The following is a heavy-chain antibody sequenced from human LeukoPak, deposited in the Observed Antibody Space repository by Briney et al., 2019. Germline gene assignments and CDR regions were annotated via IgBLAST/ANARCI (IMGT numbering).Heavy chain of an antibody. CDR1: GFTFSNYV. J-gene: IGHJ3*02. V-gene: IGHV3-23*01. D-gene: IGHD2-15*01. Sequence: PGGSLRLSCAASGFTFSNYVMIWVRQAPGKGLEWVSGISGSGGSTYYADSVKGRFTVSRDNSKKTLYLQMNSLRAEDTAVYYCAKGPVVTFAIWGQGTMVTVSS. CDR2: ISGSGGST. CDR3: AKGPVVTFAI.